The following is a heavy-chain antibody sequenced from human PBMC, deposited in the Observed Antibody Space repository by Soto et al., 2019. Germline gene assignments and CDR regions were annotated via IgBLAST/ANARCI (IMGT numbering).Heavy chain of an antibody. Sequence: SETLSLTCTVSGGSISSGGYYWSWIRQHPGKGLEWIGYIYYSGSTYYNPSLKSRVTISVDTSKNQFSLKLSSVTAADTAVYYCARSIRGIAAAGTHDNWFDPWGQGTLVTVSS. CDR3: ARSIRGIAAAGTHDNWFDP. D-gene: IGHD6-13*01. J-gene: IGHJ5*02. CDR2: IYYSGST. V-gene: IGHV4-31*03. CDR1: GGSISSGGYY.